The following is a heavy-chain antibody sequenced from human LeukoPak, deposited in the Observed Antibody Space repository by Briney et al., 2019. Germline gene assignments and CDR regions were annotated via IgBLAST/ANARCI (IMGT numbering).Heavy chain of an antibody. CDR2: ISWNSGSI. D-gene: IGHD3-22*01. CDR3: AKDMREGYDSSGYYGYFDY. J-gene: IGHJ4*02. V-gene: IGHV3-9*01. CDR1: GFTFDDYA. Sequence: GGSLRLSCAASGFTFDDYAMHWVRQAAGKGLEWVSGISWNSGSIGYADSVKGRFTISRDNAKNSLYLQMNSLRAEDTALYYCAKDMREGYDSSGYYGYFDYWGQGTLVTVSS.